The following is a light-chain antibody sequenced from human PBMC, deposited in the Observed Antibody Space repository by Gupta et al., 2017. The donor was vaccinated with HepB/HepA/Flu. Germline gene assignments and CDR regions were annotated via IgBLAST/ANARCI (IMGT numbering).Light chain of an antibody. J-gene: IGKJ1*01. Sequence: DIVMTQSPASLAVSLGERATINCKSSQSVLYTDNKNYLAWYQQKRGQPPKLVISWASTRESGVPDRFSGSGSGTDFTLTISSLQAEDVAVYYCQQDDHIPRTFGQGTKVEIK. CDR2: WAS. V-gene: IGKV4-1*01. CDR3: QQDDHIPRT. CDR1: QSVLYTDNKNY.